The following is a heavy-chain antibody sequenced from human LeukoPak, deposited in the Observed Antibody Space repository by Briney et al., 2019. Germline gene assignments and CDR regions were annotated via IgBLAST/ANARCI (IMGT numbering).Heavy chain of an antibody. D-gene: IGHD6-6*01. CDR2: ISSSSSYI. CDR3: APQYSSSSLFDY. J-gene: IGHJ4*02. Sequence: GGSLRLSCAVSGFTFSSYSMNWVRQAPGKGLEWVSSISSSSSYIYYADSVKGRFTISRDNAKNSLYLQMNSLRAENTAVYYSAPQYSSSSLFDYGGQGTLVTVSS. CDR1: GFTFSSYS. V-gene: IGHV3-21*01.